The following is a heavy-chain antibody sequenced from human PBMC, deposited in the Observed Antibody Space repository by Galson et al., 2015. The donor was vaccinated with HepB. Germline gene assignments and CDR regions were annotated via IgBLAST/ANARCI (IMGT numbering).Heavy chain of an antibody. D-gene: IGHD2-2*01. CDR1: GGSISSSSYY. CDR2: IYYSGST. CDR3: ARDMACSSTSCRIGRTFDY. V-gene: IGHV4-39*07. J-gene: IGHJ4*02. Sequence: ETLSLTCTVSGGSISSSSYYWGWIRQPPGKGLEWIGSIYYSGSTYYNPSLKSRVTISVDTSKNQFSLKLSSVTAADTAVYYCARDMACSSTSCRIGRTFDYWGQGTLVTVSS.